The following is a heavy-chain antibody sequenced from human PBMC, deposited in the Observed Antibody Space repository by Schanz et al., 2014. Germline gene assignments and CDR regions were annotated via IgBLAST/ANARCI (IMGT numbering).Heavy chain of an antibody. D-gene: IGHD1-26*01. J-gene: IGHJ4*02. CDR2: ISGYTGDT. CDR3: ARDNGRIPAANSFDY. Sequence: QVQLVQSEAEVKKPGSSVKVSCKASGYDFHIYAYSWVRQAPGQGPEWIGWISGYTGDTKYAQKFQHRVNMTTDRTTSTVYMELRGLRFDDTAVYFCARDNGRIPAANSFDYWGQGTRVTVSS. CDR1: GYDFHIYA. V-gene: IGHV1-18*01.